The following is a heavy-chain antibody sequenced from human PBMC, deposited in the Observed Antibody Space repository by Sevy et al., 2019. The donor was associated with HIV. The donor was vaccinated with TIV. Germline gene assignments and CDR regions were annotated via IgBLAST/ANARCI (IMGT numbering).Heavy chain of an antibody. D-gene: IGHD3-10*01. J-gene: IGHJ4*02. V-gene: IGHV3-23*01. CDR3: AKDREVRGVIIFYFDY. CDR2: ISGGGGGT. Sequence: GGSLRLSWAASGFTFSSYAMSWVRQAPGKGLEWVSAISGGGGGTYYADPGKGRFTISRGNSKNTLYLQMNGLRAEDTAVYYCAKDREVRGVIIFYFDYWGQGTLVTVSS. CDR1: GFTFSSYA.